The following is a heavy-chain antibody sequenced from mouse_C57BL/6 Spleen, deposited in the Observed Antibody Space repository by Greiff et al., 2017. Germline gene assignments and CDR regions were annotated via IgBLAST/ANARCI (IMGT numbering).Heavy chain of an antibody. CDR2: IDPSDSYT. J-gene: IGHJ1*03. Sequence: QVQLQQSGAELVMPGASVKLSCKASGYTFTSYWMHWVKQRPGQGLEWIGEIDPSDSYTNYNQKFKGKSTLTVDKSSSTAYMQLSSLTSEDSAVYYCARTYYYGSSYGYFEVWGTGTTVTVSS. D-gene: IGHD1-1*01. V-gene: IGHV1-69*01. CDR1: GYTFTSYW. CDR3: ARTYYYGSSYGYFEV.